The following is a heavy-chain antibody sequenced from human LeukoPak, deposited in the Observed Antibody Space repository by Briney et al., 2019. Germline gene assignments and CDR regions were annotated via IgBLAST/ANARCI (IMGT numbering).Heavy chain of an antibody. CDR2: IYPGDSGP. Sequence: GESLKISCKVSGYRFTSYCICWVRQMPGKGLEWMGFIYPGDSGPTYSPSFQGQVTISVDKSINTAYLQWSSLQASDTAMYYCGMSGDRVPLQDDVFDVWGQGTMVTVST. V-gene: IGHV5-51*01. D-gene: IGHD1-26*01. CDR1: GYRFTSYC. J-gene: IGHJ3*01. CDR3: GMSGDRVPLQDDVFDV.